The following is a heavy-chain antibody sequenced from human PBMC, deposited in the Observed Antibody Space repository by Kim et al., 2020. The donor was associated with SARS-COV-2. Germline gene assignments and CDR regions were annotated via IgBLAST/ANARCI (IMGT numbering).Heavy chain of an antibody. Sequence: SVKVSCKASGCTFSSYAISWVRQAPGQGLEWMGGIIPIFGTANYAQKFQGRVTITADESTSTAYMELSSLRSEDTAVDYCARAGATVTTENWFDPWGQGTLVTVSS. CDR3: ARAGATVTTENWFDP. J-gene: IGHJ5*02. V-gene: IGHV1-69*13. CDR1: GCTFSSYA. CDR2: IIPIFGTA. D-gene: IGHD4-17*01.